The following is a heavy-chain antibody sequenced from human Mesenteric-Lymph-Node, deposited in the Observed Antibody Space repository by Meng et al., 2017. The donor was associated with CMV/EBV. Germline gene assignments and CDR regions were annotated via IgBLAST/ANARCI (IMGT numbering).Heavy chain of an antibody. V-gene: IGHV4-4*02. CDR3: ASTATLGYCSSTSCYSFDY. J-gene: IGHJ4*02. Sequence: SISSSNWWSWVRQPPGKGLEWSGEIYHSGSTNYNPSLKSRVTISVDKSKNQFSLKLSSVTAADTAVYYCASTATLGYCSSTSCYSFDYWGQGTLVTVSS. CDR1: SISSSNW. D-gene: IGHD2-2*01. CDR2: IYHSGST.